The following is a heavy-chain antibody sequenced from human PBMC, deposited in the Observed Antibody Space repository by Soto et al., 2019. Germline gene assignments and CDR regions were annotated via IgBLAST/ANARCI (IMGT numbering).Heavy chain of an antibody. CDR1: GFIFSSYG. Sequence: QMQLVESGGGVVQPGRSLRLSCAASGFIFSSYGMHWVRQAPGKGLEWVTFISYDGSIKYYGDSVKGRFTISRDNSKNKLYLQMNSLRAEDTAVYYCASQTDYWGQGTLVTVSS. CDR3: ASQTDY. V-gene: IGHV3-30*03. CDR2: ISYDGSIK. J-gene: IGHJ4*02.